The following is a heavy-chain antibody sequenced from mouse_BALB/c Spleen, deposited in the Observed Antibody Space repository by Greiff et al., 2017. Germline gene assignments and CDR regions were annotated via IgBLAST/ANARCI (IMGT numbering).Heavy chain of an antibody. CDR1: GFNIKDTY. J-gene: IGHJ4*01. Sequence: DVKLVESGAELVKPGASVKLSCTASGFNIKDTYMHWVKQRPEQGLEWIGRIDPANGNTKYDPKFQGKATITADTSSNTAYLQLSSLTSEDTAVYYCPLGGYGNYDYYAMDYWGQGTSVTVSS. V-gene: IGHV14-3*02. D-gene: IGHD2-1*01. CDR3: PLGGYGNYDYYAMDY. CDR2: IDPANGNT.